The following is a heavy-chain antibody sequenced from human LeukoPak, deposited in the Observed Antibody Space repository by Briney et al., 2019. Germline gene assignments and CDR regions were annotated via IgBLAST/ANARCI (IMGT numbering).Heavy chain of an antibody. CDR2: IYYSGST. CDR1: GGSISSGDYY. CDR3: SSGSYYKGTDY. D-gene: IGHD3-10*01. V-gene: IGHV4-30-4*01. Sequence: SQTLSLTCTVSGGSISSGDYYWSWIRQPPGKGLEWIVYIYYSGSTYYNPSLKSRVTISVDTSKNQFSLRLSSVTAADTAVYYCSSGSYYKGTDYWGQGTLVTVSS. J-gene: IGHJ4*02.